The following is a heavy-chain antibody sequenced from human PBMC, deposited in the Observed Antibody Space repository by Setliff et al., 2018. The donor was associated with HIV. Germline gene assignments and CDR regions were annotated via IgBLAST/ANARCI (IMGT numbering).Heavy chain of an antibody. V-gene: IGHV4-59*01. D-gene: IGHD6-13*01. J-gene: IGHJ6*03. CDR1: GESMTRYY. CDR3: ARGSSWQYYYYYYMDV. CDR2: IYFSGST. Sequence: SETLSLTCAVSGESMTRYYWSWIRQPPGKGLEWIGYIYFSGSTSYNPSLKSRLTISVNTSKNQFSLKLSSVNAADTAVYYCARGSSWQYYYYYYMDVWGKGTTVTVSS.